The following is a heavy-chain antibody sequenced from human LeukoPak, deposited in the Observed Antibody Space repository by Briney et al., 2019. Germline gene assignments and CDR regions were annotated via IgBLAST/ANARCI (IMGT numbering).Heavy chain of an antibody. CDR2: ISSSSSYI. Sequence: RPGGSLRLSCAASGFTFSSYSMNWVRQAPGKGLEWVSSISSSSSYIYYADSVKGRFTISRDNAKNSLYLQMNSLRAEDTALYHCASSRGVAGYNWFDPWGQGTLVTVSS. CDR3: ASSRGVAGYNWFDP. J-gene: IGHJ5*02. V-gene: IGHV3-21*04. D-gene: IGHD6-19*01. CDR1: GFTFSSYS.